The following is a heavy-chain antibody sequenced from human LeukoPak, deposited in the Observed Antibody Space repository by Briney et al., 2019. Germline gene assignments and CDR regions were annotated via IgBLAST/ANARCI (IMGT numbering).Heavy chain of an antibody. CDR3: AKDSRSMVRGALDFDY. V-gene: IGHV3-23*01. Sequence: GGSLRLSCSASGFTFTTYAMSWVRQAPGKGLEWVSAISGSGSSTYYADSVKGRFTISRDNAKNSLYLQMNSLRAEDMALYYCAKDSRSMVRGALDFDYWGQGTLVTVSS. CDR1: GFTFTTYA. D-gene: IGHD3-10*01. CDR2: ISGSGSST. J-gene: IGHJ4*02.